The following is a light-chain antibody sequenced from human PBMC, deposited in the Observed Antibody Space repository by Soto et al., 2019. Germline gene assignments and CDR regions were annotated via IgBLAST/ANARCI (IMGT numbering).Light chain of an antibody. V-gene: IGLV3-25*03. Sequence: SYELTQPPSVSVSPGQTARITCSGDALPKQYAYWYQQKPGQAPVLVIYKDSDRPSGIPERFSGSSSGTTVTLTISGVQAEDEADYYCQSADSSGTYPLVFGGGTKLTVL. CDR1: ALPKQY. CDR3: QSADSSGTYPLV. CDR2: KDS. J-gene: IGLJ3*02.